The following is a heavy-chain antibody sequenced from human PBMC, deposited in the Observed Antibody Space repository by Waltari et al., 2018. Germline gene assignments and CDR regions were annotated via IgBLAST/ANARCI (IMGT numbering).Heavy chain of an antibody. D-gene: IGHD3-3*01. CDR3: ARDLFPSFWSGYGIDF. V-gene: IGHV1-2*02. Sequence: QVQFVQPGADVKKPAASVRVSCTPSGSTFHDYHLYWVRQAPGKGLEWMGWINPNTGATNLAQKYQGRLSMTRDTSITTAYMELNGLTSDDTAVYYCARDLFPSFWSGYGIDFWGQGTLVTVSS. CDR1: GSTFHDYH. J-gene: IGHJ3*01. CDR2: INPNTGAT.